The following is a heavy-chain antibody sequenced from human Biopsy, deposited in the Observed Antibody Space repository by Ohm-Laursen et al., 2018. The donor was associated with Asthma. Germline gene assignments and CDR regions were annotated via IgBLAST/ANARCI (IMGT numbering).Heavy chain of an antibody. J-gene: IGHJ6*02. Sequence: GASVNGSCKASGYTFINYAIHWVRQAPGQRLEWMGWINAGNGNTKYSQKFQGRVTITRDTSASTAYMELRSLRSDDTAVYFCARAVDYSHYYGIDVWGQGTTVTVS. D-gene: IGHD3-10*01. CDR2: INAGNGNT. CDR1: GYTFINYA. V-gene: IGHV1-3*01. CDR3: ARAVDYSHYYGIDV.